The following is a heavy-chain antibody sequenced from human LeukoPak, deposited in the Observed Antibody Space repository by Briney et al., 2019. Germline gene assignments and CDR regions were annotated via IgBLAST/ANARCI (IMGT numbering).Heavy chain of an antibody. CDR1: GFTFSSYA. CDR3: AKDSGSFDY. D-gene: IGHD1-26*01. V-gene: IGHV3-23*01. J-gene: IGHJ4*02. CDR2: ISDSGANT. Sequence: GGSLRLSCAASGFTFSSYAMAWVRQAPGKGLEWVSAISDSGANTYYADSVKGRFTVSRDNSKNTLYLQMNSLSAEDTAVYYCAKDSGSFDYWGQGTLVTVSS.